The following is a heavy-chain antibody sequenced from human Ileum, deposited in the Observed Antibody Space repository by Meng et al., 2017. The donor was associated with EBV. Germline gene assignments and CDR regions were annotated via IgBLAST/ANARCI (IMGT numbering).Heavy chain of an antibody. CDR3: ARSVAGSDLSRCWGY. Sequence: HLPRQQSGPGRGRPPKTLSVICLVSGGSIDWSTYYWGGFRQTPGKGLEWLGSVYYSGSTYSNASLESRLTISVDTSKNEFSLKLNSMTAADTAVYYCARSVAGSDLSRCWGYWGQGILVTVSS. J-gene: IGHJ4*02. V-gene: IGHV4-39*01. CDR1: GGSIDWSTYY. CDR2: VYYSGST. D-gene: IGHD2-21*02.